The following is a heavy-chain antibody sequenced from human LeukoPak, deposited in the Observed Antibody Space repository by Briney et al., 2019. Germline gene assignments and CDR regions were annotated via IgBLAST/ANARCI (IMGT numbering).Heavy chain of an antibody. CDR1: GFTFSSYG. V-gene: IGHV3-30*18. CDR2: ISYDGTEK. CDR3: TKDLSREATGTYSMDV. Sequence: GGSLRLSCAASGFTFSSYGMHWVRQAPGKGLEWVAVISYDGTEKYYADSVKGRFTISRDTSHNTLFLQMNSLRAEDTAVYYCTKDLSREATGTYSMDVWGQGTTVTVSS. D-gene: IGHD1-1*01. J-gene: IGHJ6*02.